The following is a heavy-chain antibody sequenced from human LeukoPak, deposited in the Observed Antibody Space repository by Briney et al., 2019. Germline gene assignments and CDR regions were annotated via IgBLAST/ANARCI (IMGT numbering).Heavy chain of an antibody. CDR1: GFTFDDYA. D-gene: IGHD3-10*01. J-gene: IGHJ6*02. CDR2: ISGDGGST. V-gene: IGHV3-43*02. CDR3: AKSRGGPTMVRRVTSATEVYGMDV. Sequence: GGSLRLSCAASGFTFDDYAMHWVRQAPGKGLEWVSLISGDGGSTYYADSMKGRFTISRDNSRNSLYLQMNSLRSEDTALYYCAKSRGGPTMVRRVTSATEVYGMDVWGQGTTVTVSS.